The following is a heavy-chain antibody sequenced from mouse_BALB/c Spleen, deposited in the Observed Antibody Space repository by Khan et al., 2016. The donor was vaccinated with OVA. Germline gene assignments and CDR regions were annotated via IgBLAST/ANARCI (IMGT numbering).Heavy chain of an antibody. J-gene: IGHJ1*01. V-gene: IGHV9-1*02. Sequence: QIQLVQSGPELKKPGETGKISCKASGYTFTNYGMNWVKQAPGKGLKWMGWINTYTGEPTYTDDFKGRFAFSLETSASTAYLQINNHKTEDMATYFCARGASYWYFDVWGAGTTVTVSS. CDR3: ARGASYWYFDV. CDR2: INTYTGEP. CDR1: GYTFTNYG.